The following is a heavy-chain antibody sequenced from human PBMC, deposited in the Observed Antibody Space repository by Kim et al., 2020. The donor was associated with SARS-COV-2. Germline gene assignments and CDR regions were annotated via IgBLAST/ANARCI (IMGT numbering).Heavy chain of an antibody. Sequence: SRVTISVDTSKNQFSLKLRSVTAADTAVYYCARRTAITIFGVVIPGTFDPWGQGTLVTVSS. V-gene: IGHV4-39*01. CDR3: ARRTAITIFGVVIPGTFDP. D-gene: IGHD3-3*01. J-gene: IGHJ5*02.